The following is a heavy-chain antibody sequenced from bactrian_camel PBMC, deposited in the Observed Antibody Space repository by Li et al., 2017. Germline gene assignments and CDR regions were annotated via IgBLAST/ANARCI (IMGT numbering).Heavy chain of an antibody. CDR2: ISTGGSST. Sequence: VQLVESGGGSVQAGGSPRLSCVASEYTYSTHCVGWFRQAPGKEREGVAAISTGGSSTMYLDSVKGRFTISRESGKNTVHLRMNSLIPEDTAMYYCAAGCRFDDAERRPSQEGYYYWGQGTQVTVS. J-gene: IGHJ4*01. CDR3: AAGCRFDDAERRPSQEGYYY. CDR1: EYTYSTHC. V-gene: IGHV3S40*01. D-gene: IGHD1*01.